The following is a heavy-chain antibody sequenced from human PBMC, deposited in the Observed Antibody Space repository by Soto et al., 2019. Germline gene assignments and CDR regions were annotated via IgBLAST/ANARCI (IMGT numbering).Heavy chain of an antibody. Sequence: ALLKVYCKAAGSAFSVYYSYWVRKATGQGLEWMGSINPHAGGARYAQQFRDRLTISTDTPKETAYMELRSLTSDDTAIYYCARARLRTPNGVDSFDVWGQGTSVTGPS. D-gene: IGHD2-8*01. CDR3: ARARLRTPNGVDSFDV. J-gene: IGHJ3*01. V-gene: IGHV1-2*02. CDR1: GSAFSVYY. CDR2: INPHAGGA.